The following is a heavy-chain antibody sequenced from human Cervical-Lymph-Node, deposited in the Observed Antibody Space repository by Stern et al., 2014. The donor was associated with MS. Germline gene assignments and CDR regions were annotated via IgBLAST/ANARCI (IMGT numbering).Heavy chain of an antibody. V-gene: IGHV4-39*01. J-gene: IGHJ4*02. D-gene: IGHD2-8*02. CDR2: VYYRGAT. CDR1: GDSISSYTHY. CDR3: AKHACTGAACPFDL. Sequence: QLQLQESGPGLVKPSETLSLTCAVSGDSISSYTHYWAWIRQPPGKGLEWIGIVYYRGATSSTPSFKSRVTISVDPSKNPFSLGLTSVTAADTAVYYCAKHACTGAACPFDLWGQGTLVTVSS.